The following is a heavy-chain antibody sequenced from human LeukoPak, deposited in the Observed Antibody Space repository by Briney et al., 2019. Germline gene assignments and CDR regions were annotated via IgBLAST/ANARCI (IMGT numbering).Heavy chain of an antibody. CDR1: GLTFSSYA. D-gene: IGHD3-10*01. CDR2: ISGSGGST. Sequence: GGSLRLSCAASGLTFSSYAMSWVRQAPGKGLEWVSAISGSGGSTYYADSVKGRFTISRDNSKNTLYLQMNSLRAEDTAVYYCAKDLWFGELSSCYWGQGTLVTVSS. V-gene: IGHV3-23*01. J-gene: IGHJ4*02. CDR3: AKDLWFGELSSCY.